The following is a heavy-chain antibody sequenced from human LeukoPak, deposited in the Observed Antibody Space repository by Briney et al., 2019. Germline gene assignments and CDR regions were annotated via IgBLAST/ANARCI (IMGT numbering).Heavy chain of an antibody. J-gene: IGHJ4*02. CDR2: ITTNGIST. CDR1: GFTFSTYG. V-gene: IGHV3-64*01. D-gene: IGHD3-10*01. Sequence: GGSLRLSCAASGFTFSTYGLHWVRQAPVKGLEYVSGITTNGISTFYANSVKDRFTISRDNSKNTLFLQMGSLRADDMAVYYCARGAYASGRPLDYWGQGTLVTVSS. CDR3: ARGAYASGRPLDY.